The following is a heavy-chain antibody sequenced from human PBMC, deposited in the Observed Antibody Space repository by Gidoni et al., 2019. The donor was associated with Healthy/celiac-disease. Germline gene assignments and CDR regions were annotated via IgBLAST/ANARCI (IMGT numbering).Heavy chain of an antibody. CDR3: ARGLRFGESHLYYFDY. D-gene: IGHD3-10*01. Sequence: QVQLVHSGAAVKTPGSSVKVSCKASGSTFRSHAISWVRQAPGQGLECTGGIIPIYGTASNEQKFQGRVTITADKSTSTAYMELSSLRSEDTAVYYCARGLRFGESHLYYFDYWGQRTLVTVSS. V-gene: IGHV1-69*06. CDR1: GSTFRSHA. CDR2: IIPIYGTA. J-gene: IGHJ4*02.